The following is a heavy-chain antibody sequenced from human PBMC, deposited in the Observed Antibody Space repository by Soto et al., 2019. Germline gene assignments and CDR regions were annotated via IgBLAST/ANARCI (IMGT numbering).Heavy chain of an antibody. J-gene: IGHJ4*02. CDR3: ARGAADTAMVDS. CDR2: IFYSGST. V-gene: IGHV4-59*01. D-gene: IGHD5-18*01. Sequence: SETLSLTCTVSGGSIRSYYWTWIRQPPGKGLEWLGYIFYSGSTFYNPSLKSRVTISIHTSKSQFSLQLTSVTAADTAVYFCARGAADTAMVDSWGQGTLVTVSS. CDR1: GGSIRSYY.